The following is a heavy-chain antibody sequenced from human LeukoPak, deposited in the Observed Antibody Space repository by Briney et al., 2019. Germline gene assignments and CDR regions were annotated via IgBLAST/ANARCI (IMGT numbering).Heavy chain of an antibody. Sequence: PGGSLRLSCAASGFTFSSYSLNWVRQAPGKGLEWVSFISSSSITIYYADSVKGRFTISRDNAKNSLYLQMNSLRAEDTAVYYCARVNVVVVPAAIPDYYYMDVWGKGTTVTVSS. V-gene: IGHV3-48*04. J-gene: IGHJ6*03. CDR1: GFTFSSYS. D-gene: IGHD2-2*01. CDR2: ISSSSITI. CDR3: ARVNVVVVPAAIPDYYYMDV.